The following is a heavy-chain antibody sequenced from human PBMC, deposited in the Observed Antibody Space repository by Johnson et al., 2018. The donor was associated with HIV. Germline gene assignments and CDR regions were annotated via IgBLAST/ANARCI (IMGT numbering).Heavy chain of an antibody. V-gene: IGHV3-30-3*01. CDR3: ARDWDYYDSSGYYYANMADAFDI. J-gene: IGHJ3*02. D-gene: IGHD3-22*01. CDR2: ISYDGSNK. Sequence: QVQLVESGGGVVQPGRSLRLSCAASGFTFSSYAMHWVRQAPGKGLEWVAVISYDGSNKYYADSVKGRFTISRDNSKNTLYLQMNSLRAEDTALYYCARDWDYYDSSGYYYANMADAFDIWGQGTMVSVSS. CDR1: GFTFSSYA.